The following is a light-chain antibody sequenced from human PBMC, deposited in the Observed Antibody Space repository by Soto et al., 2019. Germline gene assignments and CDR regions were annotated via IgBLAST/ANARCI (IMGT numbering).Light chain of an antibody. Sequence: EIVLTQSSGTXSXXPXXXXXXXXRASQTVSSRFLAWYQQKPGQAPRLLIYGASSRATGIPDRFSGSGSGTDFTLTISRLEPEDFAVYYCQQYGSSARTFGQGTKVDIK. V-gene: IGKV3-20*01. CDR3: QQYGSSART. J-gene: IGKJ1*01. CDR2: GAS. CDR1: QTVSSRF.